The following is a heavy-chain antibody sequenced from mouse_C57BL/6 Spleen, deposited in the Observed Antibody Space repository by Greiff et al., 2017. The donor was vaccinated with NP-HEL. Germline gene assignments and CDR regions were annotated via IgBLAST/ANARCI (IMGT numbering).Heavy chain of an antibody. CDR1: GYTFTSYW. J-gene: IGHJ2*01. V-gene: IGHV1-50*01. CDR2: IDPSDSYT. CDR3: ARGNSYYSNSYYFDY. Sequence: VKLQQPGAELVKPGASVKLSCKASGYTFTSYWMQWVKQRPGQGLEWIGEIDPSDSYTNYNQKFKGKATLTVDTSSSTAYMQLSSLTSEDSAVYYCARGNSYYSNSYYFDYWGQGTTLTVSS. D-gene: IGHD2-5*01.